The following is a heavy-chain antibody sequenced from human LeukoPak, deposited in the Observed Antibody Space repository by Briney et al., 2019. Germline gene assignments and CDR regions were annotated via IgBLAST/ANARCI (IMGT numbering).Heavy chain of an antibody. D-gene: IGHD6-13*01. CDR3: AKDRGSSSSAYGMDV. CDR1: GFTFSSYG. CDR2: ITYDGGNK. V-gene: IGHV3-30*18. Sequence: GGSLRPSCAASGFTFSSYGMHWVRQAPGKGLEWVAVITYDGGNKYHADSVKGRFTISRDNSKNTLYLQMNSLRAEGTAVYYCAKDRGSSSSAYGMDVWGQGTTVTVSS. J-gene: IGHJ6*02.